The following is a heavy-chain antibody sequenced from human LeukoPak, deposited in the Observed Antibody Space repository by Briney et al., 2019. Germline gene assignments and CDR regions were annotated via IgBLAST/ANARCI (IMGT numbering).Heavy chain of an antibody. CDR2: INPSGGST. J-gene: IGHJ4*02. D-gene: IGHD2-15*01. Sequence: ASVKVSCKASGYTFTSYYMHWVRQAPGQGLEWMGIINPSGGSTSYAQKFHGRVTMTRDTSTSTVYMELSSLRSEDTAVYYCARYHCSGGSCYSLHFDYWGQGTLVTVSS. CDR1: GYTFTSYY. CDR3: ARYHCSGGSCYSLHFDY. V-gene: IGHV1-46*01.